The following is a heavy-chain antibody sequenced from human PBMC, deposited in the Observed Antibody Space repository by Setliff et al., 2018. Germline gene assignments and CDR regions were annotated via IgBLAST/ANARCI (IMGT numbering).Heavy chain of an antibody. CDR3: AKDPNYYDSSGYPGYFDY. CDR2: ISGSGGST. V-gene: IGHV3-23*01. J-gene: IGHJ4*02. D-gene: IGHD3-22*01. CDR1: GFTFSSYA. Sequence: GGSLRLSCAASGFTFSSYAMSWVRQAPGKGLEWVSAISGSGGSTYYADSVKGRFTISRDNSKNTLYLQMNSLRAEDTAVYYCAKDPNYYDSSGYPGYFDYWGQGTLVTVSS.